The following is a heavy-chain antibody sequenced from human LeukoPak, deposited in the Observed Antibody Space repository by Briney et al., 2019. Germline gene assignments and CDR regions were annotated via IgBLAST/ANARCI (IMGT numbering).Heavy chain of an antibody. CDR1: GGSISGYY. D-gene: IGHD3-22*01. J-gene: IGHJ4*02. CDR2: IYTSGST. CDR3: RASRWYYYDSSGHTPYYFDY. V-gene: IGHV4-4*07. Sequence: PSETLSLTCTVSGGSISGYYWSWIRQPAGKGLEWIGRIYTSGSTNYNPSLKSRVTISVDTSKNQFSLKLSSVTAADTAVYYCRASRWYYYDSSGHTPYYFDYWGQGTLVTVSS.